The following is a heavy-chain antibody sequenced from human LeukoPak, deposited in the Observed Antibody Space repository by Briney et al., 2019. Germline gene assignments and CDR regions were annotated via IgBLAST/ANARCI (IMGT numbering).Heavy chain of an antibody. Sequence: PGRSLRLSCAASGFTFSSYSMNWVRQAPGKGLEWVSYISSSSSTIYYADSVKGRFTISRDNAKNSLYLQMNSLRAEDTAVYYCARYSYYYDSSGVDYWGQGTLVTVSS. CDR3: ARYSYYYDSSGVDY. CDR1: GFTFSSYS. J-gene: IGHJ4*02. D-gene: IGHD3-22*01. V-gene: IGHV3-48*01. CDR2: ISSSSSTI.